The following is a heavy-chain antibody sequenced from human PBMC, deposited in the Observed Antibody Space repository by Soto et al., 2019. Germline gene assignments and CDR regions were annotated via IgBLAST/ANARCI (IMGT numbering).Heavy chain of an antibody. CDR1: GGSISSGDYY. D-gene: IGHD3-10*01. Sequence: QVQLQESGPGLVKPSQTLSLTCTVSGGSISSGDYYWSWLRQPTEKGLEWIGYIYYSGSTYYNPSLKSRVTISVDTSKNQFSLKLSSVTAADTAVYYCARVMYYYGSGSQLDYWGQGTLVTVSS. CDR2: IYYSGST. V-gene: IGHV4-30-4*01. CDR3: ARVMYYYGSGSQLDY. J-gene: IGHJ4*02.